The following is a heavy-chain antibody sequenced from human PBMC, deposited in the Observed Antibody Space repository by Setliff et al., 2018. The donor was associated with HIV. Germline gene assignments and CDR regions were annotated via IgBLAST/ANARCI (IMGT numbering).Heavy chain of an antibody. V-gene: IGHV4-34*01. D-gene: IGHD2-15*01. Sequence: PSETLSLTCAVYSGSFTGYYWTWIRQPPGKGLEWLGEINRFGITNYNPSLKSRLTLSVDTSKNQFSLNVNSVTAADTAVYYCARGGYCNSDNCDRGRNFDYWSQGMLVTVSS. CDR2: INRFGIT. CDR1: SGSFTGYY. CDR3: ARGGYCNSDNCDRGRNFDY. J-gene: IGHJ4*02.